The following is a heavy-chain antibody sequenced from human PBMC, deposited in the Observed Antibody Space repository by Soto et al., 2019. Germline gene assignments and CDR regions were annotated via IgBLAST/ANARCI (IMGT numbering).Heavy chain of an antibody. J-gene: IGHJ4*02. Sequence: SDTLSLTCPCSGFSLSRFYWILLRPPPGKGLEWIGYIYYSGSTNYNPSLKSRVTISLDTSKNQFSLKLSSVTAADTAVYYCARGSVDTVDSSGFYEYWGQGTPVNVSA. D-gene: IGHD3-22*01. CDR1: GFSLSRFY. CDR2: IYYSGST. V-gene: IGHV4-59*01. CDR3: ARGSVDTVDSSGFYEY.